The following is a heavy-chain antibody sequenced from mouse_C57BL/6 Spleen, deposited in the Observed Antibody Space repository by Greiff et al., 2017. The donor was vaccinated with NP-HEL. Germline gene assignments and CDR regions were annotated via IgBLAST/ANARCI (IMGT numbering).Heavy chain of an antibody. CDR1: GFTFSSYA. Sequence: EVKVVESGEGLVKPGGSLKLSCAASGFTFSSYAMSWVRQTPEKRLEWVAYISSGGDYIYYADTVKGRFTISRDNARNTLYLQMSSLKSEDTAMYYCTRNNYYGSRYFDVWGTGTTVTVSS. D-gene: IGHD1-1*01. J-gene: IGHJ1*03. V-gene: IGHV5-9-1*02. CDR3: TRNNYYGSRYFDV. CDR2: ISSGGDYI.